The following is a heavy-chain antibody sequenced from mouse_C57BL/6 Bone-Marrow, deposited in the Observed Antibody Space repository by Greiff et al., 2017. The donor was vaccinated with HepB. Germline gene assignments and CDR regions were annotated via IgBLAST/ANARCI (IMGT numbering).Heavy chain of an antibody. CDR3: ASLYYEFAY. CDR2: IWGVGST. J-gene: IGHJ3*01. CDR1: GFSLTSYG. V-gene: IGHV2-6*01. D-gene: IGHD2-4*01. Sequence: QVQLKQSGPGLVAPSQSLSITCTVSGFSLTSYGVDWVRQSPGKGLEWLGVIWGVGSTNYNSALKSRLSISKDNSKSQVFVKMNSLQTDDTAMYYCASLYYEFAYWGQGTLVTVSA.